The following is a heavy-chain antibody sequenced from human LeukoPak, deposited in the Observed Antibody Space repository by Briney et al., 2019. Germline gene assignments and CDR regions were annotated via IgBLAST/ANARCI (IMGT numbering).Heavy chain of an antibody. Sequence: GGSLRLSCAASGFMVGHKFMSWVRQAPGKGLEWLSIIYAGGNTYSADSVKGRFTISRDNSRNTVYLQMNNLRDDDTAVYYCARKGVEAMALDYWGQGTLVTVSS. J-gene: IGHJ4*02. V-gene: IGHV3-66*01. D-gene: IGHD5-18*01. CDR3: ARKGVEAMALDY. CDR1: GFMVGHKF. CDR2: IYAGGNT.